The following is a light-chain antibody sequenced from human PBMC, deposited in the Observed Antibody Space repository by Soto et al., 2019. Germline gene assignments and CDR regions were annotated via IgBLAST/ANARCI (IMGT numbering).Light chain of an antibody. CDR3: QQCDTSRTWT. CDR1: QSVSSNS. Sequence: EIVSAQSRGTLSLSPVERATLSCRASQSVSSNSLAWYQQKPGQAPRLLIYGASSRASGIPDRFSGSGSGTDFTLTISRLEPEDFAVYYCQQCDTSRTWTFGQGTE. V-gene: IGKV3-20*01. CDR2: GAS. J-gene: IGKJ1*01.